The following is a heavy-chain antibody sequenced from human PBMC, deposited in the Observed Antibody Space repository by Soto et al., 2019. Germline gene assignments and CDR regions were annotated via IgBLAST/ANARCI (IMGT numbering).Heavy chain of an antibody. CDR3: ATLTTVTIARWYFDL. CDR2: ISGSGGST. D-gene: IGHD4-17*01. CDR1: GFTFSSYA. J-gene: IGHJ2*01. Sequence: EVQLLESGGGLVQPGGSLRLSCAASGFTFSSYAMSWVRQAPGKGLEWVSAISGSGGSTYYADSVKGRFTISRDNSKNTLYLQMNSLRAENTAVYYCATLTTVTIARWYFDLWGRGTLVTVSS. V-gene: IGHV3-23*01.